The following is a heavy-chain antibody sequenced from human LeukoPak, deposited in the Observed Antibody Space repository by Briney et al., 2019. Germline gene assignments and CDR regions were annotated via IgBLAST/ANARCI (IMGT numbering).Heavy chain of an antibody. D-gene: IGHD3-10*01. V-gene: IGHV4-59*01. CDR1: GGSISSYY. CDR3: ARVGLWFGTYGVDV. CDR2: IYYSGST. Sequence: SETLSLTCTVSGGSISSYYWSWIRQPPGKGLEWIGYIYYSGSTNYNPSLKSRVTISVDTSKNQFSLKLSSVTAADTAVYYCARVGLWFGTYGVDVWGQGTTVTVSS. J-gene: IGHJ6*02.